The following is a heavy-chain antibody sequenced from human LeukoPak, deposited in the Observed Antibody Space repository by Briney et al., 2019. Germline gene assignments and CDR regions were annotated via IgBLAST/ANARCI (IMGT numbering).Heavy chain of an antibody. CDR1: GFTFSSYA. CDR3: AKEKLGNCSGGSCRDAFDI. D-gene: IGHD2-15*01. Sequence: TGGSLRLSCAASGFTFSSYAMSWVRQAPGKGLEWVSAISGSGGSTYYADSVKGRLTIPRDNPETTLYLQMNSLRAEDTAVYYCAKEKLGNCSGGSCRDAFDIWGQGTMVTVSS. CDR2: ISGSGGST. V-gene: IGHV3-23*01. J-gene: IGHJ3*02.